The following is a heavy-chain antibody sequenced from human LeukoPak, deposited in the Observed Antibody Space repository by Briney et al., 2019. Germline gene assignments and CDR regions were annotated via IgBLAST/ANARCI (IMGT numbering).Heavy chain of an antibody. Sequence: SETLSLTCTVSGGSISSGDYYWSWIRQPPGKGLEWIGYIYYSGSTYYNPSLKSRVTISVDTSKNQFSLKLSSVTAADTAVYYCARGMVVPAAKNWFDPWGQGTLVTVSS. CDR3: ARGMVVPAAKNWFDP. CDR1: GGSISSGDYY. CDR2: IYYSGST. D-gene: IGHD2-2*01. V-gene: IGHV4-30-4*01. J-gene: IGHJ5*02.